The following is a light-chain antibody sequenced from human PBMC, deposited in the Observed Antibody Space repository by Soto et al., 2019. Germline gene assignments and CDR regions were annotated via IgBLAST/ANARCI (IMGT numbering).Light chain of an antibody. CDR3: SSYAGSNLWV. Sequence: QSALTQSPSASGSPGQSVTISCTGTSSDVGNYKNVSWYQQHPGKAPKLMIYEVSKRPSGVPDRFSGSKSGNTASLTVSGLQVEDEADYYCSSYAGSNLWVFGGGPKLTVL. CDR2: EVS. V-gene: IGLV2-8*01. CDR1: SSDVGNYKN. J-gene: IGLJ3*02.